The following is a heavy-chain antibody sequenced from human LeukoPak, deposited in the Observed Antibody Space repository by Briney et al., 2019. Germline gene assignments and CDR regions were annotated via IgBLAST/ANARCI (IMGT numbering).Heavy chain of an antibody. V-gene: IGHV4-59*01. D-gene: IGHD3-16*02. CDR2: IYYSGST. Sequence: PSETLSLTCTVSGGSISSYYWSWIRQPPGKGLEWIGYIYYSGSTNYNPSLKSRVTISVDTSKNQFSLKLSSVTAADTGVYYCARVSDYVWGSYRYQDDYGWDVWGQGTTVTVSS. CDR1: GGSISSYY. CDR3: ARVSDYVWGSYRYQDDYGWDV. J-gene: IGHJ6*02.